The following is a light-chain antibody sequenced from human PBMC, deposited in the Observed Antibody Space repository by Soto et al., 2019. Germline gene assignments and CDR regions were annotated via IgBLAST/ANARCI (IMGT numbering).Light chain of an antibody. J-gene: IGLJ1*01. CDR3: CSYAGSYTGV. CDR2: DVS. Sequence: QSAPTQPRSVSGSPGQSVTISCTGTSSDVGGYNYVSWYQQHPGKAPKLMIYDVSKRPSGVPDRFSGSKSGNTASLTISGLQAEDEADYYCCSYAGSYTGVFGTGTKVTVL. V-gene: IGLV2-11*01. CDR1: SSDVGGYNY.